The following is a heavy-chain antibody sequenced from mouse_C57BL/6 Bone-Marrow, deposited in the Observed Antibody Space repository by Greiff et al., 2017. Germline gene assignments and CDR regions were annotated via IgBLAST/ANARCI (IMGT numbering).Heavy chain of an antibody. CDR3: ARWRDGSSLRGFDD. Sequence: QVQLQQSGPELVKPGASVKISCKASGYAFSSSWMNWVKQRPGKGLEWIGRIYPGDGDTNYNGKFKGKATLTADKSSSTAYMQLSSLTSEDSAVYFCARWRDGSSLRGFDDWGQGTTLTVSS. CDR2: IYPGDGDT. D-gene: IGHD1-1*01. CDR1: GYAFSSSW. V-gene: IGHV1-82*01. J-gene: IGHJ2*01.